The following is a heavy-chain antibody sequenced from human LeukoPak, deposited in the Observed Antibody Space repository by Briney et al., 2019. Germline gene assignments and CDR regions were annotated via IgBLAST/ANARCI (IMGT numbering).Heavy chain of an antibody. V-gene: IGHV4-59*01. CDR3: ARTRYYYGSRSYGAPYYFDY. D-gene: IGHD3-10*01. CDR1: GASISSYH. CDR2: IYNSGST. J-gene: IGHJ4*02. Sequence: KASETLSLTCTVSGASISSYHWSWVRQPPGKGLECLGYIYNSGSTIYNPSLRSRVTISLDTSKNQFSLQLTSVTAADTAVYYCARTRYYYGSRSYGAPYYFDYWGQGTLVTVSS.